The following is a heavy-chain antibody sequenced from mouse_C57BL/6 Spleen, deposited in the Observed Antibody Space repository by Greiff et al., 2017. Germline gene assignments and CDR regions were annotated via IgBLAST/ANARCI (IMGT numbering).Heavy chain of an antibody. Sequence: EVKLVESGPGLVKPSQSLSLTCSVTGYSITSGYYWNWIRQFPGNKLEWMGYISYDGSNNYNPSLKNRISITRDTSKNQFFLKLNSVTTEDTATYYCARGGSNLYAMDYWGQGTSVTVSS. J-gene: IGHJ4*01. CDR1: GYSITSGYY. V-gene: IGHV3-6*01. CDR3: ARGGSNLYAMDY. CDR2: ISYDGSN. D-gene: IGHD2-5*01.